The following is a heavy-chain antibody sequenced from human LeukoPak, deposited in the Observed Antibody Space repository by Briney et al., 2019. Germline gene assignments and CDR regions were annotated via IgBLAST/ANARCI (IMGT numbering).Heavy chain of an antibody. CDR2: IYSGGST. J-gene: IGHJ3*02. CDR3: ARLAAGDAFDI. Sequence: GGSLRLSCAASGFTFSNYAMSWVRQAPGKGLEWVSVIYSGGSTYYADSVKGRFTISRHNSKNTLYLQMNSLRAEDTAVYYCARLAAGDAFDIWGQGTMVTVSS. CDR1: GFTFSNYA. V-gene: IGHV3-53*04.